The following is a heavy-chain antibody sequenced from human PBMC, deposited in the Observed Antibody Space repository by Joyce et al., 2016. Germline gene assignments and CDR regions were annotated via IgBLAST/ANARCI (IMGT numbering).Heavy chain of an antibody. D-gene: IGHD2-21*01. CDR2: IDPSDGLT. CDR1: GFTVKNIY. Sequence: QVQLIQSGSEVRKYGASVRLSCQATGFTVKNIYIPWVRPAPGRVLQGLGLIDPSDGLTSVAHNLGDRLNLTTDTSTNTIYMKLTHLRFEDTGIYFCARCGGGRHDCLDGLDIWGQGTRITVSS. V-gene: IGHV1-46*02. J-gene: IGHJ3*02. CDR3: ARCGGGRHDCLDGLDI.